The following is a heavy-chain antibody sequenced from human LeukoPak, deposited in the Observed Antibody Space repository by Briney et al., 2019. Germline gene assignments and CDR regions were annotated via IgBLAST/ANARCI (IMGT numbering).Heavy chain of an antibody. D-gene: IGHD6-6*01. Sequence: PGGSLRLSCAASGFTFSSYSMNWVRQAPGKGLEWVSSISSSSSYIYYADSVKGRFTISRDNAKNSLYLQMNSLRAEDTAVCYCARGLEYSSLLGSYYFDYWGQGTLVTVSS. V-gene: IGHV3-21*01. CDR1: GFTFSSYS. CDR3: ARGLEYSSLLGSYYFDY. J-gene: IGHJ4*02. CDR2: ISSSSSYI.